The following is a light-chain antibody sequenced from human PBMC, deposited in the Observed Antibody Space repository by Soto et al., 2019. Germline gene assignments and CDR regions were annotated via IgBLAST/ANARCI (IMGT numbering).Light chain of an antibody. CDR2: GNN. Sequence: QSVLTQPPSVSGAPGQRVTISCTGSTSNIGAGYDVHWYQQLPGTAPKLLIYGNNNRPSGVPDRFSGSKSGTSASLVITGLQAEDEADYYCQSYDSSLSALVVFGGGTKLTVL. CDR1: TSNIGAGYD. J-gene: IGLJ2*01. CDR3: QSYDSSLSALVV. V-gene: IGLV1-40*01.